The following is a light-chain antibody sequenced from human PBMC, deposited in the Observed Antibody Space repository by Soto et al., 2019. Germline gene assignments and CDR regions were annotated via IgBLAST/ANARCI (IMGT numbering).Light chain of an antibody. CDR3: SSYTSTGSYV. V-gene: IGLV2-14*01. CDR2: DVT. CDR1: SSDVGGYNS. J-gene: IGLJ1*01. Sequence: QSALTQPASVSGSPGQSISISCTGTSSDVGGYNSVSWYHQYPGKVPKLMIYDVTNRPSGVSDRFSGSKSGNTASLTISGLQAEDEGDYYCSSYTSTGSYVFGTGTKLTVI.